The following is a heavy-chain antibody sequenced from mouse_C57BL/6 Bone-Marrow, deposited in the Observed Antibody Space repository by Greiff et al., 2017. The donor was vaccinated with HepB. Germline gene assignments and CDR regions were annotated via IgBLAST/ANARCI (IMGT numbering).Heavy chain of an antibody. V-gene: IGHV10-3*01. CDR3: VREITTVVNYAMDY. CDR1: GFTFNTYA. Sequence: EVQLVESGGGLVQPKGSLKLSCAASGFTFNTYAMHWVRQAPGKGLEWVARIRSKSSNYATYYADSVKDRFTISRDDSQSMLYLQMNNLKTEDTAMYYCVREITTVVNYAMDYWGQGTSVTVSS. CDR2: IRSKSSNYAT. D-gene: IGHD1-1*01. J-gene: IGHJ4*01.